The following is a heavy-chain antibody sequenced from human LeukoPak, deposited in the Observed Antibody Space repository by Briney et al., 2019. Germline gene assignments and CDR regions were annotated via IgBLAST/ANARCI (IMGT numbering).Heavy chain of an antibody. CDR3: AKDIPEPGLHFDY. CDR1: GFTFSDYY. D-gene: IGHD5/OR15-5a*01. Sequence: GGSLRLSCAASGFTFSDYYMSWTRQAPGKGLEWGSYISHRVSDVQYADSVKGRFTISRDNARNSLYLQMNGLRAEDTAVYYCAKDIPEPGLHFDYWGLGTLVTVSS. J-gene: IGHJ4*02. V-gene: IGHV3-11*01. CDR2: ISHRVSDV.